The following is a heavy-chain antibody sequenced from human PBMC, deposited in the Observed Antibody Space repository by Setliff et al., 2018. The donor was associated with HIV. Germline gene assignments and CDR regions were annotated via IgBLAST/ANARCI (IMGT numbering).Heavy chain of an antibody. CDR1: GGSISSGDYY. J-gene: IGHJ4*02. CDR2: MYYSGST. Sequence: SETLSLTCTVSGGSISSGDYYWGWVRQPPGKGLEWIGSMYYSGSTYYTPSLKSRITISLDTSKNQFSLRMRSVTAADTAVYYCATDHHILTGYYTPPGYWGQGTLVTVSS. V-gene: IGHV4-39*07. D-gene: IGHD3-9*01. CDR3: ATDHHILTGYYTPPGY.